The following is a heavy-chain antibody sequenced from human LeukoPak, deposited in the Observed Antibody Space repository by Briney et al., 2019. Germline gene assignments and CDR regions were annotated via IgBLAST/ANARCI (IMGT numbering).Heavy chain of an antibody. J-gene: IGHJ4*02. CDR1: GGSISSGGYS. Sequence: PSETLSLTCTVSGGSISSGGYSWSWIRQPPGKGLEWIGYIYHSGSTYYNPSLKSRVTISVDRSKNQFSLKLSSVTAADTAVYYCARENYYDSSGRFYYFDYWGQGTLVTVSS. V-gene: IGHV4-30-2*01. CDR3: ARENYYDSSGRFYYFDY. CDR2: IYHSGST. D-gene: IGHD3-22*01.